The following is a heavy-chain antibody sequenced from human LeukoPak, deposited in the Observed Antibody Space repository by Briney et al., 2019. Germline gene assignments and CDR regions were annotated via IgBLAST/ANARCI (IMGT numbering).Heavy chain of an antibody. J-gene: IGHJ5*02. Sequence: ASVKVSCKASGYTFTSYYMHWVRQAPGQGMEWMGIINPSGGNTNYAQKFQGRDTMTRNMSTSTVYIELSSLRSDDTAMYYCSKGLPPRRLMDTNKEQQWFHPWGQGTLVTVFS. CDR1: GYTFTSYY. CDR3: SKGLPPRRLMDTNKEQQWFHP. D-gene: IGHD5-18*01. V-gene: IGHV1-46*01. CDR2: INPSGGNT.